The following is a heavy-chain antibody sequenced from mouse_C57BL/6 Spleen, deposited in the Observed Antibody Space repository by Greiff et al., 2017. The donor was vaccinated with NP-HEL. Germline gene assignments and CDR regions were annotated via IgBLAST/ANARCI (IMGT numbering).Heavy chain of an antibody. V-gene: IGHV1-20*01. CDR3: ATEGGKGGTFAY. J-gene: IGHJ3*01. Sequence: EVQLQQSGPELVKPGDSVKISCKASGYSFTGYFMNWVMQSHGKSLEWIGRINPYNGDTFYNQKFKGKATLTVDKSSSTAHMELRSLPSEDSAVYYCATEGGKGGTFAYWGQGTLVTVSA. CDR1: GYSFTGYF. D-gene: IGHD1-1*02. CDR2: INPYNGDT.